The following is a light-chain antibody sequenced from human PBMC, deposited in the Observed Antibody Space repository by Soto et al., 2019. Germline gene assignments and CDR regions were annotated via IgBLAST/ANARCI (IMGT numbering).Light chain of an antibody. CDR3: QQYYISPRT. CDR2: GSS. CDR1: QSLNSSY. Sequence: EIVLTQSPATPSLSPGERATLSCRASQSLNSSYLTWYQQKPGQAPRLLIYGSSNRATGIPDRFSGSGSGTDFTLTISSLDPEDFAVYYCQQYYISPRTFGQGTKVEVK. V-gene: IGKV3-20*01. J-gene: IGKJ1*01.